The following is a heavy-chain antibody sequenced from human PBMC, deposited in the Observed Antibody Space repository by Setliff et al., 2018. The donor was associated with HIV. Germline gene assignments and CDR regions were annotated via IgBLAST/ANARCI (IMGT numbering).Heavy chain of an antibody. D-gene: IGHD3-22*01. V-gene: IGHV4-61*09. J-gene: IGHJ5*01. Sequence: PSETLSLTCTVSGGSISSGTYYWSWIRQPAGKGLEWIGHIYTDGSTNFNPSLRSRVTISADTPKNQLSLKLTSVTAADTAVYYSAMLDTSDYFRNNWFDSWGQGTLVTVSS. CDR1: GGSISSGTYY. CDR3: AMLDTSDYFRNNWFDS. CDR2: IYTDGST.